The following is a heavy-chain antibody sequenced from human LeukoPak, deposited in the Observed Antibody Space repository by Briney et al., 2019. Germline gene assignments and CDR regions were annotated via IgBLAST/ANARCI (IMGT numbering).Heavy chain of an antibody. J-gene: IGHJ4*02. D-gene: IGHD1-26*01. V-gene: IGHV3-30-3*01. CDR3: ARQHSETDELFDY. Sequence: GRSLRLSCAASGFTFSNYAMHWVRQAPGKGLEWVAVISYDGSSAYYADSVKGRITFSRDNSKNTLYLQVNSLRGEDTAVYYCARQHSETDELFDYWGQGTLVTVSS. CDR1: GFTFSNYA. CDR2: ISYDGSSA.